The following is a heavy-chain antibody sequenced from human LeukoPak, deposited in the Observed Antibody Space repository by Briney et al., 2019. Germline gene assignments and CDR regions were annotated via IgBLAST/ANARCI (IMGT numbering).Heavy chain of an antibody. CDR1: GGSISSYY. J-gene: IGHJ4*02. CDR3: AREYHGSGSYYDYYFDY. CDR2: IYYSGST. D-gene: IGHD3-10*01. Sequence: SETLSLTCTVSGGSISSYYWSWIRQPPGKGLEWIGYIYYSGSTNYNPSLQSRVTISVDTSKNQFSLKLSSVTAADTAVYYCAREYHGSGSYYDYYFDYWGQGTLVTVSS. V-gene: IGHV4-59*01.